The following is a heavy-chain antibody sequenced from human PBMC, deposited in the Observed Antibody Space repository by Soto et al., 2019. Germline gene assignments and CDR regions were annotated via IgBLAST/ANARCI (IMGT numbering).Heavy chain of an antibody. J-gene: IGHJ4*02. Sequence: QVQLQESGPGLVKPPGTLSLTCAFFGGSFTIINWGGWVGHPPGRGREWIGEIYLSGSTNYNPSLKSRVTISVDKSKNQFSLKLSSVTAADTAVYYCARDKTYVTAITDWGQGTLVTVSS. V-gene: IGHV4-4*03. CDR3: ARDKTYVTAITD. CDR2: IYLSGST. CDR1: GGSFTIINW. D-gene: IGHD2-21*02.